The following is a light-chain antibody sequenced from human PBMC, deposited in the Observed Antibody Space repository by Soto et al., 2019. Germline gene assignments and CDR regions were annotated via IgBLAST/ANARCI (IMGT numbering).Light chain of an antibody. CDR2: LNSDGSQ. V-gene: IGLV4-69*01. J-gene: IGLJ2*01. CDR3: QTWGTGIQVV. Sequence: QPVLTQSPSASASLGAAVKLTCTLSSGHSSYAIAWLQQQPQKGPRYLMKLNSDGSQTKGDGIPGRFLGASSGAERYLIISNLQSEDEADYYCQTWGTGIQVVFGGGTKLTVL. CDR1: SGHSSYA.